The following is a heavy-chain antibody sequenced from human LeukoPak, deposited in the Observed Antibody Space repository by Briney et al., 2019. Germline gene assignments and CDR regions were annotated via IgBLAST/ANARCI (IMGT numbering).Heavy chain of an antibody. CDR1: GFTVSSNY. D-gene: IGHD3-22*01. CDR2: IYSGGST. CDR3: ARDTPLYYDSSGYYYDY. V-gene: IGHV3-66*02. J-gene: IGHJ4*02. Sequence: PGGSLRLSCAASGFTVSSNYMSWVRQAPGKGLEWVPVIYSGGSTYYADSVKGRFTISRDNSKNTLYLQMNSLRAEDTAVYYCARDTPLYYDSSGYYYDYWGQGTLVTVSS.